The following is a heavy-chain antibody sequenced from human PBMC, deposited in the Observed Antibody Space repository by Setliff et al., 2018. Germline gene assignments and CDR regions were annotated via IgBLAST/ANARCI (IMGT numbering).Heavy chain of an antibody. CDR2: IYTSGST. Sequence: SETLSLTCTVSGGSISNYYWSWIRQPAGKGLEWIGRIYTSGSTNYNPSLKSRVTMSIDTSKNQFSLKLNSVTVADMAVYYCARGRYYGSGSYSLWGQGTLVTVSS. V-gene: IGHV4-4*07. CDR3: ARGRYYGSGSYSL. D-gene: IGHD3-10*01. CDR1: GGSISNYY. J-gene: IGHJ4*02.